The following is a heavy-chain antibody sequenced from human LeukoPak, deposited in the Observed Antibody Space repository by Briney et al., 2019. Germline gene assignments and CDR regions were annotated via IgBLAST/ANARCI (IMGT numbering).Heavy chain of an antibody. V-gene: IGHV3-66*01. D-gene: IGHD2-21*02. Sequence: PGGSLRLSCAASGFTVSSSYMNWVRQAPGKGLEWVSVIYSGGSTYYADSVKGRFTISRDNSKNTLYLQMNSLRAEDTAVYYCALVTTGYFDYWGQGTLVTVSS. J-gene: IGHJ4*02. CDR2: IYSGGST. CDR3: ALVTTGYFDY. CDR1: GFTVSSSY.